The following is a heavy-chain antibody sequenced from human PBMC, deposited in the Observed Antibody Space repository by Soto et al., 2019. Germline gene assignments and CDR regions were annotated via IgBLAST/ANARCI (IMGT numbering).Heavy chain of an antibody. CDR1: GTIFSSYT. CDR3: ARGLGGRMDD. CDR2: IIPILGET. Sequence: QVQLVQSGAAVKKPGSSVRVSCKASGTIFSSYTISWVRQAPGQGLEWMGRIIPILGETNSAQKFQGRVTLTADKSTNTAYKQLNSLRLEDTAVYYCARGLGGRMDDWGQGTTVTVSS. D-gene: IGHD3-16*01. J-gene: IGHJ6*02. V-gene: IGHV1-69*08.